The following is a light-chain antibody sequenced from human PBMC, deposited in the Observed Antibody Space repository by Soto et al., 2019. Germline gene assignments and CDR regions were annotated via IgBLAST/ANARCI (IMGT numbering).Light chain of an antibody. CDR2: KAS. CDR3: HHYNSYSEA. V-gene: IGKV1-5*03. Sequence: DIQMTQYPSTLSGSVGDRVTITCRASQTISSWLAWYQQKPGKAPKLLIYKASTLKSGVPSRFSGSGSGTEFTLTISSLQPDDFATYYCHHYNSYSEAFGQGTMADVK. CDR1: QTISSW. J-gene: IGKJ1*01.